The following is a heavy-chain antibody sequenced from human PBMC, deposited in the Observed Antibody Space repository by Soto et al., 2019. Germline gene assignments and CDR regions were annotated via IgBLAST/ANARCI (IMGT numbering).Heavy chain of an antibody. Sequence: PGGSLRLSCAASGFTFSSYGMHWVRQAPGKGLGWVAVISYDGSNKYYADSVKGRFTISRDNSKNTLYLQMNSLRAEDTAVYYCAKDPTNHYYDSSGYLDYWGQGTLVTVSS. CDR2: ISYDGSNK. V-gene: IGHV3-30*18. CDR3: AKDPTNHYYDSSGYLDY. D-gene: IGHD3-22*01. CDR1: GFTFSSYG. J-gene: IGHJ4*02.